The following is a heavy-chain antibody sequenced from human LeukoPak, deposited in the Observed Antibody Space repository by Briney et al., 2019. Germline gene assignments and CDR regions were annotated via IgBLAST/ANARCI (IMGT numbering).Heavy chain of an antibody. CDR3: AKEYSSSSGVGGFDY. CDR1: GFTFSSHA. CDR2: ISGSGGST. Sequence: PGGSLRLSCAASGFTFSSHAMSWVRQAPGKGLEWVSAISGSGGSTYYADSVKGRFTISRDNSKNTLYLQMNSLRAEDTAVYYCAKEYSSSSGVGGFDYWGQGTLVTVSS. V-gene: IGHV3-23*01. J-gene: IGHJ4*02. D-gene: IGHD6-6*01.